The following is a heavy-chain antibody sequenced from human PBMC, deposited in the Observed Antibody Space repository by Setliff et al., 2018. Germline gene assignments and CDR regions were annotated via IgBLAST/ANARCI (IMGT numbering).Heavy chain of an antibody. CDR3: ARAIRNWNFSHYYYMDV. V-gene: IGHV3-30*01. Sequence: LRLSCAASGFTFSSYAMHWVRQAPGKGLEWVAVISLDGNNKYYADSVKGRFTISRDNSKNTLYLQMNSLRAEDTAVYYCARAIRNWNFSHYYYMDVWGKGTTVTVSS. D-gene: IGHD1-7*01. CDR1: GFTFSSYA. J-gene: IGHJ6*03. CDR2: ISLDGNNK.